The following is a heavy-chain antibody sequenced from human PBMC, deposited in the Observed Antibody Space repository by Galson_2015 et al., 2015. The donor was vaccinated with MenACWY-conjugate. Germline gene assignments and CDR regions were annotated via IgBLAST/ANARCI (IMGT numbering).Heavy chain of an antibody. CDR2: LSYAGSTK. Sequence: SLRPSCAASGFTFSRSGMLWVRQAPGKGPEWVAVLSYAGSTKYYADSVKGRFTISSATSKTTRYLQMNSLRAEDTAVYYCAKGGLWYSSGWYSNYYYYGMDVWGQGTTVTVSS. CDR1: GFTFSRSG. J-gene: IGHJ6*02. V-gene: IGHV3-30*18. CDR3: AKGGLWYSSGWYSNYYYYGMDV. D-gene: IGHD6-19*01.